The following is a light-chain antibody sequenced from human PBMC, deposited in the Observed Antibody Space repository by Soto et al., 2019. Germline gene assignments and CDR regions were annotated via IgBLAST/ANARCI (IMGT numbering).Light chain of an antibody. J-gene: IGLJ1*01. V-gene: IGLV2-14*01. CDR2: DVS. CDR3: TSYTSSANYV. Sequence: QSALTQPASVSGSPGQSITISCTGTSSEVGGYNYVSWYQQHPGKAPKLMIYDVSNRPSGVSNRFSGSRSGNTASLTISGLQAEDEADYYCTSYTSSANYVFGTGTKLTVL. CDR1: SSEVGGYNY.